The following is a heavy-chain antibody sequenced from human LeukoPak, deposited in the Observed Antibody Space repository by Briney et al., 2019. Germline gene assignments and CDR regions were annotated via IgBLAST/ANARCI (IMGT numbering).Heavy chain of an antibody. CDR1: GFTFSNYW. J-gene: IGHJ4*02. CDR2: IKEDGSEI. D-gene: IGHD3-10*01. V-gene: IGHV3-7*01. CDR3: TRTPDGVDY. Sequence: GGSLRLSCAASGFTFSNYWMTWVRQAPGKGLEWVANIKEDGSEIFYVDSVKGRFTISRDNARNSLYLQMNSLRAEDTAVYYCTRTPDGVDYWGQGTLVTVSS.